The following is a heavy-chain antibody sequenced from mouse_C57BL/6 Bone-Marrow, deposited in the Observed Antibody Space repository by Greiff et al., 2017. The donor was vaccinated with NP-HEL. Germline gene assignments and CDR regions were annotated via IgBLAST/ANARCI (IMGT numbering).Heavy chain of an antibody. CDR3: ASLYYYGSSPPFAY. V-gene: IGHV5-17*01. Sequence: EVQLVESGGGLVKPGGSLKLSCAASGFTFSDYGMHWVRQAPEKGLEWVAYISRGSSTIYYADTVKGRFTLSIDNAKNTLFLQRTSLRSEDTAMYYCASLYYYGSSPPFAYWGQGTLVTVSA. J-gene: IGHJ3*01. CDR1: GFTFSDYG. CDR2: ISRGSSTI. D-gene: IGHD1-1*01.